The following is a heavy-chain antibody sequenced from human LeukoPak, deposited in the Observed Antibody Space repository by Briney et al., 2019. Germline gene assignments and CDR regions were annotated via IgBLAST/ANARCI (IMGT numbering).Heavy chain of an antibody. J-gene: IGHJ4*02. CDR1: GYTFTSYD. CDR2: MNPNSGNT. Sequence: ASVKVSCKASGYTFTSYDINWVRQATGQGLEWMGWMNPNSGNTGYAQKFQGRVTMTRNTSISTAYMELSSLRSEDTAVYYCARAQMRYCSSTSCYMGDAFDIWGQGTLVTVSS. CDR3: ARAQMRYCSSTSCYMGDAFDI. V-gene: IGHV1-8*01. D-gene: IGHD2-2*01.